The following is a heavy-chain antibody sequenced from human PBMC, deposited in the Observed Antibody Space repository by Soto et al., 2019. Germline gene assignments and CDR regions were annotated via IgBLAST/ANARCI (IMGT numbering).Heavy chain of an antibody. D-gene: IGHD1-26*01. Sequence: QVQLQESGPGLVKPSGTLSLTCAVSGGSISSSNWWSWVRQPPGKGLEWIGEIYHSGSTNYNPSLKSRVTISVDKSKNQFALKLSSVSAADTAVYECARVSGSYYYGRDVWGQGTTVTVSS. CDR1: GGSISSSNW. V-gene: IGHV4-4*02. CDR3: ARVSGSYYYGRDV. CDR2: IYHSGST. J-gene: IGHJ6*02.